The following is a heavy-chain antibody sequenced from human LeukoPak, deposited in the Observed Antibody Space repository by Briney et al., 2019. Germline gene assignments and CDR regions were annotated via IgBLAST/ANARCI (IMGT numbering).Heavy chain of an antibody. D-gene: IGHD2-21*02. J-gene: IGHJ3*02. CDR3: ARVCGGDCFDAFDI. V-gene: IGHV3-66*02. Sequence: PGGSLRLSCAASGFTVSSNYMSWVRQAPGKGLEWVSVIYSGGSTYYADSVKGRLTISRDNSKNTLYLQMNSLRAEDTAVYYCARVCGGDCFDAFDIWGQGTMVTVSS. CDR1: GFTVSSNY. CDR2: IYSGGST.